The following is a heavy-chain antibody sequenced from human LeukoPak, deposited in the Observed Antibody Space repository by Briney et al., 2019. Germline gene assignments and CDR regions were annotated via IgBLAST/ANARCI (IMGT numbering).Heavy chain of an antibody. CDR2: ISGSGGST. Sequence: PGGSLRLSCAASGSTFSSYAMSWVRQAPGKGLEWVSAISGSGGSTYYADSVKGRFTISRDNSKNTLYLQMNSLRAEDTAVYYCAKDIVAGWELRGFDYWGQGTLVTVSS. D-gene: IGHD1-26*01. V-gene: IGHV3-23*01. J-gene: IGHJ4*02. CDR3: AKDIVAGWELRGFDY. CDR1: GSTFSSYA.